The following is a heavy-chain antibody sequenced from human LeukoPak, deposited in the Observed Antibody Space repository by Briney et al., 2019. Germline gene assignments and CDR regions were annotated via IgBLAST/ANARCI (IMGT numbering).Heavy chain of an antibody. Sequence: NPSETQSLTCTVSGGSISSGGYSWNWIRQPPGKDLEWIGYIYHSGNTYYNPSLKSRVTISVDRSKNQFSLKLTSVTAADTAVYYCAGGGDSSGFYYYFDSWGQGTLVTVSS. CDR2: IYHSGNT. D-gene: IGHD3-22*01. J-gene: IGHJ4*02. CDR1: GGSISSGGYS. CDR3: AGGGDSSGFYYYFDS. V-gene: IGHV4-30-2*01.